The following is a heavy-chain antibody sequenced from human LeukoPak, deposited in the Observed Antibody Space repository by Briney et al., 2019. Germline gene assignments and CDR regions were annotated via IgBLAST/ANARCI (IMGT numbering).Heavy chain of an antibody. CDR1: GFTFSSYA. CDR2: ISGSGGST. V-gene: IGHV3-23*01. J-gene: IGHJ4*02. Sequence: PGGSLRLSCAASGFTFSSYAMSWVRQAPGKGLEWVSAISGSGGSTSYADSVKGRFTISRDNSKKTLYLQMKSLRAEDTAVYYCAKDSGGYGDYLDYWGQGTLVTVSS. D-gene: IGHD4-17*01. CDR3: AKDSGGYGDYLDY.